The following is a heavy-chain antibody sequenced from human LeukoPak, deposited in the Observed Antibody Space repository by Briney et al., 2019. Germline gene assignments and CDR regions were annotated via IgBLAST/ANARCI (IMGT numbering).Heavy chain of an antibody. CDR3: ASQPNTLYSSSWYDEVN. V-gene: IGHV4-4*02. D-gene: IGHD6-13*01. CDR1: GGSISSSNW. Sequence: SETLSLTCAVSGGSISSSNWWSWVRQPPGKGLEWIGEIYHSGSTNYNPSLKSRVTISVDKSKNQFSLKLSSVTAADTAVYYCASQPNTLYSSSWYDEVNWGQGTLVTVSS. CDR2: IYHSGST. J-gene: IGHJ4*02.